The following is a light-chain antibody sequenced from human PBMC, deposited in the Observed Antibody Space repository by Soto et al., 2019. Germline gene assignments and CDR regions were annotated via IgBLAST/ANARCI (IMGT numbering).Light chain of an antibody. Sequence: QSVLTQPASVSASPGQSVTISCAGTSSDVGGYNYVSWYQQRAGRAPKLMIYEVTYRPSGVSNRLSGYQTRNTASLTISGLQAEDEGAYYCSSYTTSSTLVFGTGTKVTLL. V-gene: IGLV2-14*01. CDR1: SSDVGGYNY. CDR3: SSYTTSSTLV. CDR2: EVT. J-gene: IGLJ1*01.